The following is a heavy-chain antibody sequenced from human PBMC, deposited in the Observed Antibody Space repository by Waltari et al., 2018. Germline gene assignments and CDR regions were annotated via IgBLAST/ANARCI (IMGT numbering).Heavy chain of an antibody. CDR1: GGSFSGYY. J-gene: IGHJ6*02. CDR3: ARDYDANGDSQRRGYYYYGMDV. D-gene: IGHD3-22*01. CDR2: INHSGST. V-gene: IGHV4-34*01. Sequence: QVQLQQWGAGLLKPSETLSLTCAVSGGSFSGYYWSWIRQPPGQGLEWIGEINHSGSTNYNPSLKSRVTISVDTSKNQFSLKLSSVTAADTAVYYCARDYDANGDSQRRGYYYYGMDVWGQGTTVTVSS.